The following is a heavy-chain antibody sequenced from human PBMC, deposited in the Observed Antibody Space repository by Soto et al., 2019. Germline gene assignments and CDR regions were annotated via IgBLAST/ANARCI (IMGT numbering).Heavy chain of an antibody. CDR1: GFTFSNYG. J-gene: IGHJ4*02. Sequence: QVQLVESGGGVVQPGRSLRLSCAAAGFTFSNYGMHWVRQAPGKGLEWVAVIWYDGSYKYYADSVKGRFTISRDNSKNQQYLQMNSVRGEDTAVYYCARDGLPYGGGDFLPPLDYWGQGTLVTVSS. D-gene: IGHD2-21*02. CDR2: IWYDGSYK. V-gene: IGHV3-33*01. CDR3: ARDGLPYGGGDFLPPLDY.